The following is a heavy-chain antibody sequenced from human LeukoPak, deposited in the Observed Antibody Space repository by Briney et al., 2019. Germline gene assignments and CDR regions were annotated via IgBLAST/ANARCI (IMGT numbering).Heavy chain of an antibody. CDR3: ARDPLYYDILTGYYPSVSFDI. CDR2: INPNSGGT. CDR1: GYTFTAYY. J-gene: IGHJ3*02. Sequence: ASVKVSCKASGYTFTAYYMHWVRQAPGQGLEWMGWINPNSGGTNYAQKFQGRVTMTRDTSISTAYMELSRLRSDDTAVYYCARDPLYYDILTGYYPSVSFDIWGQGTMVTVSS. D-gene: IGHD3-9*01. V-gene: IGHV1-2*02.